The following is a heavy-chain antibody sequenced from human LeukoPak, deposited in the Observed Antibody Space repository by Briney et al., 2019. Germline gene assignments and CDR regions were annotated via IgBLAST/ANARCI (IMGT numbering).Heavy chain of an antibody. Sequence: AGGSLRLSCAASGFTFSSYAMHWVRQAPGKGLEYVSAISSNGGSTYYANSVKGRFTISRDNSKNTLYLQMGSLRAEDMAVYYCARDEISSGYPDYYMDVWGKGATVTVSS. CDR3: ARDEISSGYPDYYMDV. CDR1: GFTFSSYA. J-gene: IGHJ6*03. CDR2: ISSNGGST. V-gene: IGHV3-64*01. D-gene: IGHD3-22*01.